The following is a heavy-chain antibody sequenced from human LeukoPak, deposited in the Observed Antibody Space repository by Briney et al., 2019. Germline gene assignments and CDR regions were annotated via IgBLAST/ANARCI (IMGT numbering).Heavy chain of an antibody. D-gene: IGHD6-6*01. V-gene: IGHV1-8*01. J-gene: IGHJ5*02. CDR2: MNPNSGNT. CDR3: AKIGAAARRTPNPRWFDP. CDR1: GHTFTSYD. Sequence: ASVKVSCKASGHTFTSYDINWVRQATGQGLEWMGWMNPNSGNTGYAQKFQGRVSMTWNTSISTAYMELSSLKSEDTAVYYCAKIGAAARRTPNPRWFDPWGQGTLVTVSS.